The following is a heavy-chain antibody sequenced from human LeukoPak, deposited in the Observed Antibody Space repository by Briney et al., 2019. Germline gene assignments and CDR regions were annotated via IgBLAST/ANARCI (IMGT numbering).Heavy chain of an antibody. CDR2: ISAYNGNT. J-gene: IGHJ6*02. CDR3: ARGTIFGVASLYYYYYGMDV. CDR1: GYTFTSYG. D-gene: IGHD3-3*01. Sequence: ASVKVSCKASGYTFTSYGISWVRQAPGQGLEWMGWISAYNGNTNYAQKLQGRVTMTTDTSTSTAYMELRSLRSDDTAVYYCARGTIFGVASLYYYYYGMDVWGQGTTVTVSS. V-gene: IGHV1-18*01.